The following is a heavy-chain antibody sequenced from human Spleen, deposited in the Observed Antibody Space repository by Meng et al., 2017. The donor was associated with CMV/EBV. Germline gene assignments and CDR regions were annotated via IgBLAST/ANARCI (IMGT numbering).Heavy chain of an antibody. Sequence: GGSLRLSCAASGFTFSSYAMHWVRQAPGKGLEWVSSISSSSSYIYYADSMKGRFTISRDNAKNSLYLQMNSLRAEDTAVYYCARDLGSGSPFGESFAWGQGTTVTVSS. J-gene: IGHJ6*02. V-gene: IGHV3-21*01. D-gene: IGHD3-10*01. CDR3: ARDLGSGSPFGESFA. CDR2: ISSSSSYI. CDR1: GFTFSSYA.